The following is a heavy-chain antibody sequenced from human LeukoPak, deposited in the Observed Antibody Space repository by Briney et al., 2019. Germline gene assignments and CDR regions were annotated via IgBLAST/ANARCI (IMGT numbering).Heavy chain of an antibody. CDR1: GFTFSNYS. J-gene: IGHJ4*02. D-gene: IGHD6-19*01. CDR3: ARDFGARGWLDY. CDR2: ISSSSNTI. V-gene: IGHV3-48*01. Sequence: PGGSLRLSCAASGFTFSNYSMNWVRQAPGKGLEWVSYISSSSNTIYYADSVKGRFTISRDNAQNSLYLQKNSLRAEDTAVYYCARDFGARGWLDYWGQGTLVTVSS.